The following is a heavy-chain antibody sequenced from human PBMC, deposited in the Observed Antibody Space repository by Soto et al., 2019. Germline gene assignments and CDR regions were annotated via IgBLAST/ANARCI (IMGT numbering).Heavy chain of an antibody. J-gene: IGHJ4*02. CDR3: ARGYYDYVWGSYPHY. CDR2: IYYSGST. CDR1: GGSISSYY. D-gene: IGHD3-16*02. V-gene: IGHV4-59*01. Sequence: SETLSLTCTVSGGSISSYYWSWIRQPPGKGLEWIGYIYYSGSTNYNPSLKSRVTISVDTSKNQFSLKLSSVTAADTAVYYCARGYYDYVWGSYPHYWGQGTLVTVPQ.